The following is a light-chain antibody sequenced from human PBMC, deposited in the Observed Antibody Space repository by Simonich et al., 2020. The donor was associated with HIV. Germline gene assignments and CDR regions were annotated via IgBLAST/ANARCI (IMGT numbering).Light chain of an antibody. CDR2: DVS. CDR3: SSYRSSGTLV. Sequence: QSALTQPASVSGSPGQSITFSCPGTSSDVGGYNYVSWYQQHPGKAPKLMIFDVSKRPSGISNRCSGSKSGNTASLTISGLQAEDEADYYCSSYRSSGTLVFGGRTKLTVL. J-gene: IGLJ3*02. CDR1: SSDVGGYNY. V-gene: IGLV2-14*01.